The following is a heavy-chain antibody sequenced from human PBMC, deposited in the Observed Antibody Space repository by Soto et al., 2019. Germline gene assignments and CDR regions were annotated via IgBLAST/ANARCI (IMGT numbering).Heavy chain of an antibody. CDR3: ARGYQYYHGSGDDNWDDFDI. J-gene: IGHJ3*02. CDR2: ISSSSSYI. Sequence: EVQLVESGGGLVKPGGSLRLSCAASGFTFSSYSMNWVRQAPGKGLEWVSSISSSSSYIYYADSVKGRFTISRDNAKNSLYLQMNSLRAEDTAVYYCARGYQYYHGSGDDNWDDFDIWGQGTMVTVSS. D-gene: IGHD3-22*01. CDR1: GFTFSSYS. V-gene: IGHV3-21*01.